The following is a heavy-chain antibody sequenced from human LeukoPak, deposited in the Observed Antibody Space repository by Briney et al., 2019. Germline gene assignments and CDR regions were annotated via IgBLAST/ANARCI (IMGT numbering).Heavy chain of an antibody. CDR1: GYTFTGYY. CDR3: ATSPHQAGWFDP. J-gene: IGHJ5*02. Sequence: ASVKVSCKASGYTFTGYYMHWVRQAPGQGLEWMGWINPNSGGTNYAQKFQGRVSITADESTSTAYMELSSLRSEDTAVYYCATSPHQAGWFDPWGQGTLVTVSS. V-gene: IGHV1-2*02. CDR2: INPNSGGT.